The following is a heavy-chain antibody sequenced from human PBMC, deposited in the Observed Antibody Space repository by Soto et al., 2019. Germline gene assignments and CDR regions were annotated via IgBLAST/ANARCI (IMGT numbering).Heavy chain of an antibody. J-gene: IGHJ4*02. CDR2: LFGNGGGI. CDR3: AKDRQPDGLWPFDH. V-gene: IGHV3-23*01. D-gene: IGHD2-8*01. CDR1: GFTFRTYA. Sequence: EVQLLESGGGLVQPGGSLRLSCAASGFTFRTYAMSWVRQAPGKGLECVSGLFGNGGGISYADSVKGRFTISRDNSNNMLYLQMRRRRVEDTAVYYCAKDRQPDGLWPFDHWGQGTLVTVSS.